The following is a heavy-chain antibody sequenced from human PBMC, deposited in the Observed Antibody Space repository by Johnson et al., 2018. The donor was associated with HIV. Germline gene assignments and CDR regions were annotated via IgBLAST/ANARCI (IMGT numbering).Heavy chain of an antibody. D-gene: IGHD3-16*01. CDR1: GFTLSNYG. V-gene: IGHV3-30*02. CDR3: ARGVVGVLSNALDI. Sequence: QVQLVESGGGLVQPGGSLRLSCAASGFTLSNYGMHWVRQAPGKGLEWVAFIRYDGGNKYYSDSVKDRFTISRDNSKNTLYLQMNSLRPEDTAVYYCARGVVGVLSNALDIWGQGTMVSVSS. CDR2: IRYDGGNK. J-gene: IGHJ3*02.